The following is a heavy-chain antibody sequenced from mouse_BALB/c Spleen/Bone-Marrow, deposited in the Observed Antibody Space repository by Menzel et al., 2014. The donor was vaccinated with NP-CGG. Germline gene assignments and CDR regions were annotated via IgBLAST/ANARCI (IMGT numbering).Heavy chain of an antibody. CDR3: ARGDLLRGFAY. Sequence: EVHLVESGGGLVQPGGSRKLSCAASGFTFSSFGMHWVRRAPEKGLEWVAYISSGSSTIYYADTVKGRFTISRDNPKNTLFLQMTSLRSEDTAMYYCARGDLLRGFAYWGQGTLVTVSA. CDR2: ISSGSSTI. J-gene: IGHJ3*01. D-gene: IGHD1-1*01. V-gene: IGHV5-17*02. CDR1: GFTFSSFG.